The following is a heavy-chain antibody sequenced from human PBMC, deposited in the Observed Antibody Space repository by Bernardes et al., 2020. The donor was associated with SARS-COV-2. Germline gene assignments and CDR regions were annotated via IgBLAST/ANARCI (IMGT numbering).Heavy chain of an antibody. CDR1: GGSVSSGSYY. V-gene: IGHV4-61*01. D-gene: IGHD2-21*02. J-gene: IGHJ4*02. CDR2: IYYSGST. Sequence: SETLSLTCTVSGGSVSSGSYYWSWIRQPPGKGLEWIGYIYYSGSTNYNPSLKSRVTISVDTSKNQFSLKLSSVTAADTAVYYCARRERGVTHFDYWGQGTLVTVSS. CDR3: ARRERGVTHFDY.